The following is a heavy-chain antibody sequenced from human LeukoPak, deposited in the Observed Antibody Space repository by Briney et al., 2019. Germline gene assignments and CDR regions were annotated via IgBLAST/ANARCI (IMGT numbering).Heavy chain of an antibody. CDR1: GYTFTDYY. Sequence: ASVKVSCKASGYTFTDYYMHWVRQAPRQGLEWMGWINANRGGANYAQRFQGRVTMTRDTSITTAYMELSRLKSDDTAVYYCARRYCSSTSCYYFDYWGQGTLVTVSS. V-gene: IGHV1-2*02. CDR3: ARRYCSSTSCYYFDY. D-gene: IGHD2-2*01. J-gene: IGHJ4*02. CDR2: INANRGGA.